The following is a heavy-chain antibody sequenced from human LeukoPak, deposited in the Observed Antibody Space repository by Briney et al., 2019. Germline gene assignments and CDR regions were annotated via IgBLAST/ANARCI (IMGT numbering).Heavy chain of an antibody. CDR1: GGSISSGGYY. V-gene: IGHV4-31*03. Sequence: NPSETLSLTCTVSGGSISSGGYYWSWIRQHPGKGLEWIGYIYYSGCTYYNPSLKSRVTISVDTSKNQFSLKLSSVTAADTAVYYCVAGYSYFDYWGQGTLVTVCS. CDR3: VAGYSYFDY. CDR2: IYYSGCT. D-gene: IGHD2-21*01. J-gene: IGHJ4*02.